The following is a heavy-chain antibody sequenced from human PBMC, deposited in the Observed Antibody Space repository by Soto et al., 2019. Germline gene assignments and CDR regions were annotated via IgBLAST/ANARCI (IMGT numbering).Heavy chain of an antibody. V-gene: IGHV3-74*01. J-gene: IGHJ3*02. CDR1: GFTFTKSW. Sequence: GGSLRLSCAASGFTFTKSWMHWVRQTPGKGLEWVSRVNTDGSDTIYADSVKGRFTISRDNSKNTLYLQMNSLTAEGTAVYYCVRERAPFDAFDIWGQGTMVTVSS. CDR2: VNTDGSDT. CDR3: VRERAPFDAFDI.